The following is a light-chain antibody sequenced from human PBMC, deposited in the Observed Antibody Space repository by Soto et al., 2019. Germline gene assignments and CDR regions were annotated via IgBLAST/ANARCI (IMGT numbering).Light chain of an antibody. CDR1: TGAVTSGYY. V-gene: IGLV7-43*01. CDR3: LLYYDGAQV. J-gene: IGLJ3*02. Sequence: QAVVTQEPSLTVSPGETVTLTCASSTGAVTSGYYPNWFQQKPGQAPRPLSYSINNKHSWTPARFSGSLLGDKAALTLSGVHPEDEAEYYCLLYYDGAQVFGGGTKVTV. CDR2: SIN.